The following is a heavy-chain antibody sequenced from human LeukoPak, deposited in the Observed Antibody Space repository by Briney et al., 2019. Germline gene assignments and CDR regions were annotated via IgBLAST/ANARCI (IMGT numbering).Heavy chain of an antibody. D-gene: IGHD3-16*01. V-gene: IGHV3-30*18. J-gene: IGHJ4*02. CDR3: AKDLFTRYYDYVWGSYPFDY. CDR2: ISYDGSNK. CDR1: GFTFSSYG. Sequence: GGSLRLSCAASGFTFSSYGMHWVRQAPGKGLEWVAVISYDGSNKYYADSVKGRFTISRDNSKNTLYPQMNSLRAEDTAVYYCAKDLFTRYYDYVWGSYPFDYWGQGTLVTVSS.